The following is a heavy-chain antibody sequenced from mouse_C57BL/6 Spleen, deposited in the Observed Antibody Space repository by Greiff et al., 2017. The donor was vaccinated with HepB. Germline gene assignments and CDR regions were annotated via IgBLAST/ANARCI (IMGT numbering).Heavy chain of an antibody. CDR1: GYTFTSYW. D-gene: IGHD1-1*01. CDR3: ARTGITTVVDY. J-gene: IGHJ2*01. CDR2: IDPSDSVT. V-gene: IGHV1-52*01. Sequence: QVQLQQPGAELVRPGSSVKLSCKASGYTFTSYWMHWVKQRPIQGLEWIGNIDPSDSVTHYNQKFKDKATLTVDKSSSTAYMQLSSLTSEDSAVYYCARTGITTVVDYWGQGTTLTVSS.